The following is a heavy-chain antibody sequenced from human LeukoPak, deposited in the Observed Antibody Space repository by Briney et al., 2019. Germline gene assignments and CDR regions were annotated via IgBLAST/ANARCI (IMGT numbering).Heavy chain of an antibody. J-gene: IGHJ4*02. CDR2: IYSGGST. D-gene: IGHD6-13*01. CDR1: GFTVSSNY. V-gene: IGHV3-53*01. Sequence: GSLRLSCAASGFTVSSNYMSWVRQAPGKGLEWVSVIYSGGSTYYADSVKGRFTISRDNSKNTLYLQMNSLRAEDTAVYYCAREYSSSWYVPLAYFDYWGQGTLVTVSS. CDR3: AREYSSSWYVPLAYFDY.